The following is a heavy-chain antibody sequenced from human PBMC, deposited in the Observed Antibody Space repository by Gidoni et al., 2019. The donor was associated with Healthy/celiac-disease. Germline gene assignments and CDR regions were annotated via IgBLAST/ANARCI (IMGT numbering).Heavy chain of an antibody. CDR1: GFTFSSYG. CDR3: AKGTARDGYYYYYGMDV. Sequence: QVQLVESGGGVVQPGRSLRLSCAASGFTFSSYGMHWVRQAPGKGLEWVAVISYDGSNKYYADSVKGRFTISRDNSKNTLYLQMNSLRAEDTAVYYCAKGTARDGYYYYYGMDVWGQGTTVTVSS. CDR2: ISYDGSNK. V-gene: IGHV3-30*18. J-gene: IGHJ6*02.